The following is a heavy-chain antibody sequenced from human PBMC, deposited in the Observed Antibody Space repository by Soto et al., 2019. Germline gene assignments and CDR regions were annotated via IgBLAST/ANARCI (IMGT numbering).Heavy chain of an antibody. D-gene: IGHD6-6*01. Sequence: LRLSCAASGFTFSSYGMHWVRQAPGKGLEWVAVISYDGSNKYYADSVKGRFTISRDNSKNTLYLQMNSLRAEDTAVYYCAKDDNVEYSSSSGYYGMDVWGQGTTVTVSS. CDR2: ISYDGSNK. CDR3: AKDDNVEYSSSSGYYGMDV. CDR1: GFTFSSYG. J-gene: IGHJ6*02. V-gene: IGHV3-30*18.